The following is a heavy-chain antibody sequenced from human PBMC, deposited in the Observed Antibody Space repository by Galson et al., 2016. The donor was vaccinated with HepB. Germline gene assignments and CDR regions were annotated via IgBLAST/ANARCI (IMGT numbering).Heavy chain of an antibody. J-gene: IGHJ3*02. V-gene: IGHV1-46*01. CDR1: GYIFTNYN. Sequence: SVKVSCKASGYIFTNYNLHWVRQAPGQGLEWMGIINPGADITTYAQKFQGRVTMTRDTSTGTVYMELSTLRSEDTAVYYCARSDMTAGTDAFDIWGQGTMVTVAS. CDR2: INPGADIT. CDR3: ARSDMTAGTDAFDI. D-gene: IGHD6-13*01.